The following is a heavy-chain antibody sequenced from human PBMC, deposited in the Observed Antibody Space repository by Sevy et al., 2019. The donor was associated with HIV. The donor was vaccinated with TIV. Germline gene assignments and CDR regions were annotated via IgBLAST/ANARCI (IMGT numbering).Heavy chain of an antibody. CDR1: GFTFSNYN. CDR3: ATMSGSYPN. CDR2: ISSTSSTK. Sequence: GSLRLSCAGSGFTFSNYNMNWVRQAPGKGLEWVSYISSTSSTKQYADSVKGRFTISRDNAKNSLYLQMSSLRAEDTAVYYCATMSGSYPNWGQGTLVTVSS. D-gene: IGHD1-26*01. J-gene: IGHJ4*02. V-gene: IGHV3-48*01.